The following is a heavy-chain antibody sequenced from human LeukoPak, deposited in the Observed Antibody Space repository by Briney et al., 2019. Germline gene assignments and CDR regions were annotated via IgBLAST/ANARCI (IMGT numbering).Heavy chain of an antibody. J-gene: IGHJ3*02. CDR3: AGHYYDSSGYVLGDSFDI. V-gene: IGHV4-39*01. CDR2: IYYSGST. CDR1: GGSISSSSNY. D-gene: IGHD3-22*01. Sequence: SETLSLTCTVSGGSISSSSNYWGWIRQPPGKGLEWIGSIYYSGSTYYNPSIKSRVTISVDTSKNQFSLKLSSVTAADTAVYYCAGHYYDSSGYVLGDSFDIWGQGTMVTVSS.